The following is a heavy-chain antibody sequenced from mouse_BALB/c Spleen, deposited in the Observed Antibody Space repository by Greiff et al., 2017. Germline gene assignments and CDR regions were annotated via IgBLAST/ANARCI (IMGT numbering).Heavy chain of an antibody. CDR3: AIGRFTTVVADAMDY. D-gene: IGHD1-1*01. CDR2: INPYNDGT. J-gene: IGHJ4*01. V-gene: IGHV1-14*01. CDR1: GYTFTSYV. Sequence: VQLQQSGPELVKPGASVKMSCKASGYTFTSYVMHWVKQKPGQGLEWIGYINPYNDGTKYNEKFKGKATLTSDKSSSTAYMELSSLTSEDSAVYYCAIGRFTTVVADAMDYWGQGTSVTVSS.